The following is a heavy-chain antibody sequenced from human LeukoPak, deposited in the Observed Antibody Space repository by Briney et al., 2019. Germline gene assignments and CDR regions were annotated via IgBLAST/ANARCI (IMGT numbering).Heavy chain of an antibody. CDR2: IIPIFGTA. CDR3: ARLRGYSYGLGGYYYYYYMDV. Sequence: SVKVSCKASGGTFSSYAISWVRQAPGQGLEWMGGIIPIFGTANYAQKFQGRVTITTDESTSTAYMELSSLRSEDTAVYYCARLRGYSYGLGGYYYYYYMDVWGKGTTVTVSS. D-gene: IGHD5-18*01. V-gene: IGHV1-69*05. CDR1: GGTFSSYA. J-gene: IGHJ6*03.